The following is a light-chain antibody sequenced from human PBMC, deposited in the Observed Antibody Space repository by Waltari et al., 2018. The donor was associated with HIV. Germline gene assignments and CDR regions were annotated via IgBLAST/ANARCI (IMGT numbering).Light chain of an antibody. V-gene: IGKV1-33*01. CDR3: QQYDNLPYT. CDR1: QDISNY. J-gene: IGKJ2*01. Sequence: DIQMTQSPSSLSASVGDRVTITCQACQDISNYLNWYQQKPGKTPKFLIYDASNLETGVPSRFSGSGSGTDFTFTISSLQPEDIATYYCQQYDNLPYTFGQGTKLEI. CDR2: DAS.